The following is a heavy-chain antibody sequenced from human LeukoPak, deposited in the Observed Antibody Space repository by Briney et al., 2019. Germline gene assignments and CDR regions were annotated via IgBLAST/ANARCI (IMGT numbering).Heavy chain of an antibody. D-gene: IGHD1-26*01. CDR1: GFTFSSYA. CDR3: GKDQPPGAYSGPPFCFDY. V-gene: IGHV3-23*01. J-gene: IGHJ4*02. Sequence: GGSLRLSCAASGFTFSSYAMSWVRQAPGKGLEWVSAISGSGGSTYYADSVKGRFTISRDNSKNTLYLQMNSLRAEDTAVYYCGKDQPPGAYSGPPFCFDYWGQGTLVTVSS. CDR2: ISGSGGST.